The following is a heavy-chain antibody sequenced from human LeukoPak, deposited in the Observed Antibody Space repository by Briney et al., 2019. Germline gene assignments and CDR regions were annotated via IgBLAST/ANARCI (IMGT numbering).Heavy chain of an antibody. CDR3: ARDGYSYSSGWASNFDY. CDR1: GFDFQNHV. CDR2: ISYDGSNK. J-gene: IGHJ4*02. Sequence: GGSLRLSCAASGFDFQNHVIHWVRQAPGKGLEWVAVISYDGSNKYYADSVKGRFTISRDNSKNTLYLQMNSLRAEGTAVYYCARDGYSYSSGWASNFDYWGQGTLVTVSS. D-gene: IGHD6-19*01. V-gene: IGHV3-30-3*01.